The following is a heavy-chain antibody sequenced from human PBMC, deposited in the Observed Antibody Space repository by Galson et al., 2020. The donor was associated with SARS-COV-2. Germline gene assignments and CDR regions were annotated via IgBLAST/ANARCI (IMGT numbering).Heavy chain of an antibody. CDR1: GFTFSSYA. CDR3: AKGKGCSGGSCYSPSNYYYYGMDV. D-gene: IGHD2-15*01. CDR2: ISGSGGST. Sequence: GGSLRLSCAASGFTFSSYAMSWVRQAPGKGLEWVSAISGSGGSTYYADSVKGRFTISRDNSKNTLYLQMNSLRAEDTAVYYCAKGKGCSGGSCYSPSNYYYYGMDVWGQGTTVTVSS. V-gene: IGHV3-23*01. J-gene: IGHJ6*02.